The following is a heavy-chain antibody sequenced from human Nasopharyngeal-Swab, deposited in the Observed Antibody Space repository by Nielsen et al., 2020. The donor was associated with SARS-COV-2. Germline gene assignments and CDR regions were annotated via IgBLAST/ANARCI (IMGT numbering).Heavy chain of an antibody. V-gene: IGHV3-13*01. Sequence: GVLKISCAASGFPFSNYDIHWVRQAAGKGLEWVSGIGTAGDTYYQGSVKGRFTISRENAKKSLYLQMNSLRAGDTAVYYCARGCGSGCPWGMDVWCHGTTVTVSS. CDR1: GFPFSNYD. CDR3: ARGCGSGCPWGMDV. CDR2: IGTAGDT. J-gene: IGHJ6*02. D-gene: IGHD6-19*01.